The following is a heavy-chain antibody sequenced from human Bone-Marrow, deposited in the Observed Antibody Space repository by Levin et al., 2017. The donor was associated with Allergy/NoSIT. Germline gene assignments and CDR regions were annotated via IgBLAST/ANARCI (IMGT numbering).Heavy chain of an antibody. V-gene: IGHV3-7*01. CDR3: ARGSLGVSGVTIDY. CDR1: GFTFSNYW. J-gene: IGHJ4*02. CDR2: IKQEGSEK. D-gene: IGHD2-8*01. Sequence: GESLKISCAASGFTFSNYWMNWVRQAPGKGLEWVANIKQEGSEKYYVDSVKGRFTISRDNAKNSLYLQMNSLRAEDTAVYYCARGSLGVSGVTIDYWGQGTLVTVSS.